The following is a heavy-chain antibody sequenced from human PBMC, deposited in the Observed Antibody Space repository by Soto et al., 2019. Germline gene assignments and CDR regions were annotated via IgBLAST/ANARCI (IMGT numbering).Heavy chain of an antibody. CDR3: ASVTYYGDYSIDY. CDR1: GFTFSSYG. Sequence: LRLSCAASGFTFSSYGMHWVRQAPGKGLEWVAVISYDGSNKYYADSVKGRFTISRDNSKNTLYLQMNSLRAEDTAVYYCASVTYYGDYSIDYWGQGTLVTVSS. CDR2: ISYDGSNK. V-gene: IGHV3-30*03. D-gene: IGHD4-17*01. J-gene: IGHJ4*02.